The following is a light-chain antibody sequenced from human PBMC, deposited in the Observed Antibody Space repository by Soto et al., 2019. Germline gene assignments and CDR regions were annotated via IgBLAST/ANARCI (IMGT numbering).Light chain of an antibody. Sequence: EIVMTQSPATLSVSPVERATLSCRASQSVSSNLAWYQQKPGQAPRLLIYGASTRATGIPARFSGSGSGTEFTLTISSLQSEDFAVYYCQQYNNWLLFTFGPGTKVDIK. V-gene: IGKV3-15*01. CDR2: GAS. J-gene: IGKJ3*01. CDR3: QQYNNWLLFT. CDR1: QSVSSN.